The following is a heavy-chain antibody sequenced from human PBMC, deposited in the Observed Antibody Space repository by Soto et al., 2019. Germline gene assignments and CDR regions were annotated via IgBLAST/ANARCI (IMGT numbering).Heavy chain of an antibody. V-gene: IGHV4-4*07. Sequence: SDTLSLTCAVSGGSIGSRHWSWILEPAWKGLEWIGRIYTSGSTNYNPSLKSRVTMSVDTSKNQFSLKLSSVTAAATAVYYCARVGGGYSSSWYEDWANWFDPWGQGTLVTVS. CDR3: ARVGGGYSSSWYEDWANWFDP. J-gene: IGHJ5*02. D-gene: IGHD6-13*01. CDR2: IYTSGST. CDR1: GGSIGSRH.